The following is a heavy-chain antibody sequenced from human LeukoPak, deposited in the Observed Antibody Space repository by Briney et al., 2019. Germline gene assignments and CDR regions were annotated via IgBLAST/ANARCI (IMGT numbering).Heavy chain of an antibody. CDR1: GGSISSSSYY. V-gene: IGHV4-39*07. J-gene: IGHJ1*01. Sequence: PSETLSLTCTVSGGSISSSSYYWGWIRQPPGKGLEWIGSIYYSGSTYYNPSLKSRVTISVDTSKNQFSLKLSSVTAADTAVYYCARGHITFGGILQEWGQGSLVTVSS. CDR2: IYYSGST. CDR3: ARGHITFGGILQE. D-gene: IGHD3-16*01.